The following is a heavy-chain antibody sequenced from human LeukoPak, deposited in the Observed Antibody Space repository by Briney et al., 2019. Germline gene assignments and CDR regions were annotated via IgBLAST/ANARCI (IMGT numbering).Heavy chain of an antibody. J-gene: IGHJ5*02. V-gene: IGHV4-59*01. D-gene: IGHD2-15*01. CDR2: IYYSGST. CDR1: GGSISSYY. Sequence: PSETLSLTCTVSGGSISSYYWSWIRQPPPGRLEWIGYIYYSGSTNYNPSLKGRVTISVDTSKNQFSLQLSSVTAADTAVYYCARAYSFNWFDPWGQGTLVTVSS. CDR3: ARAYSFNWFDP.